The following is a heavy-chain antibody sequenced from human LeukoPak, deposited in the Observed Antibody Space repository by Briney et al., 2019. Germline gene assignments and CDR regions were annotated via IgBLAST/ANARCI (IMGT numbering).Heavy chain of an antibody. J-gene: IGHJ4*02. CDR3: AKDGPFSSGWYGGVFDY. CDR1: GFTFSSYG. V-gene: IGHV3-30*18. D-gene: IGHD6-19*01. Sequence: GGSLRLSCAASGFTFSSYGMHWVRQAPGKGLEWVAVISYDGSNKYYADSVKGRFTISRDNSKNTLYLQMNSLRAEDTAVYYCAKDGPFSSGWYGGVFDYWGQGTLVTVSS. CDR2: ISYDGSNK.